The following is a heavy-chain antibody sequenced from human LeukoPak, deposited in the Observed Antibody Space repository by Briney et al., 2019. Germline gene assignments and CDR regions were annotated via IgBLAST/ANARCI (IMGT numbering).Heavy chain of an antibody. CDR3: ARDCDTSSSSWYRYYFDY. Sequence: PSGTLSLTCAVSGGSISSSNRWSWVRQPPGKGLEWIGEIYHSGSTNYNPSLKSRVTISVDKSKNQFSLKLSSVTAADTAVYYCARDCDTSSSSWYRYYFDYWGQGTLVTVSS. J-gene: IGHJ4*02. CDR2: IYHSGST. V-gene: IGHV4-4*02. CDR1: GGSISSSNR. D-gene: IGHD6-13*01.